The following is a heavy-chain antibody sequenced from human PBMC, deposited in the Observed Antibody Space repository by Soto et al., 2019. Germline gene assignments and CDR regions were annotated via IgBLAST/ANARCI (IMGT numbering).Heavy chain of an antibody. CDR1: GYTFISYG. J-gene: IGHJ4*02. CDR3: ARAGFSTSWRGILATGVHGVESDH. V-gene: IGHV1-18*01. Sequence: QVQLVQSGAEVKKTGASVEVSCKASGYTFISYGISWVRQAPGQGLEWMGWISAYTGKTNYAQKFQGGVTMTTDTSTSTAYMELRSLRSDDTAVYYCARAGFSTSWRGILATGVHGVESDHWGQGTLVTVSS. CDR2: ISAYTGKT. D-gene: IGHD6-13*01.